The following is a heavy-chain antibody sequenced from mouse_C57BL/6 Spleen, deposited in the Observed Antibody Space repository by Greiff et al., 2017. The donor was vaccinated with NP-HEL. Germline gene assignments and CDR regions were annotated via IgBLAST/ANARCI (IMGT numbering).Heavy chain of an antibody. Sequence: VQLQQPGAELVKPGASVKLSCKASGYTFTSYWMHWVKQRPGRGLEWIGRIDPNSGGTKYNEKFKSKATLTVDKPSSTAYMQLSRLTSEDSAVYDCAREEIYYYGSSYFDYWGKGTTLTVSS. J-gene: IGHJ2*01. V-gene: IGHV1-72*01. CDR3: AREEIYYYGSSYFDY. CDR1: GYTFTSYW. CDR2: IDPNSGGT. D-gene: IGHD1-1*01.